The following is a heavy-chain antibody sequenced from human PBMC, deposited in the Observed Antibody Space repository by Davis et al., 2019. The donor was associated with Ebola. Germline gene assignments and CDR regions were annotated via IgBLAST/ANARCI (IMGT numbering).Heavy chain of an antibody. D-gene: IGHD5-18*01. CDR2: IYSGGST. Sequence: GESLKISCAASGFTVSSNYMSWVRQAPGKGLEWVSVIYSGGSTYYADSVKGRFTISRDNSKNTLYLQMNSLRAEDTAVYYCARDGAPWDTATDYFDYWGQGTLVTVSS. J-gene: IGHJ4*02. CDR1: GFTVSSNY. CDR3: ARDGAPWDTATDYFDY. V-gene: IGHV3-66*01.